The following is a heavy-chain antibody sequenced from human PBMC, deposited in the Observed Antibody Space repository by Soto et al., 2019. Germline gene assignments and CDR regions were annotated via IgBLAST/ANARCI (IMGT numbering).Heavy chain of an antibody. V-gene: IGHV5-51*01. D-gene: IGHD3-3*01. Sequence: GESLKISCKGSGYSFTNYWIGWVRQMPGKGLEWMGMIYPDDSDTKYSPSFQGQVAFSADKSINTAYLQWSSLRASDTAIYYCARLEWLSLAAWFDPWGQGTLVTVSS. CDR2: IYPDDSDT. J-gene: IGHJ5*02. CDR1: GYSFTNYW. CDR3: ARLEWLSLAAWFDP.